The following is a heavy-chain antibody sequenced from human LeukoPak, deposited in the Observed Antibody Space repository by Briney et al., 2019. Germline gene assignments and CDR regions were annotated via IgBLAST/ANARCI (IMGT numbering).Heavy chain of an antibody. Sequence: SETLSLTCTVSGGSISSYYWSWIRQPPGKGLGWIGYIYYSGSTNYNPSLKSRVTISVDTSKNQFSLKLSSVTAADTAVYYCARAPGGYSYGYGVNWFDPWGQGTLVTVSS. CDR2: IYYSGST. J-gene: IGHJ5*02. CDR1: GGSISSYY. V-gene: IGHV4-59*01. CDR3: ARAPGGYSYGYGVNWFDP. D-gene: IGHD5-18*01.